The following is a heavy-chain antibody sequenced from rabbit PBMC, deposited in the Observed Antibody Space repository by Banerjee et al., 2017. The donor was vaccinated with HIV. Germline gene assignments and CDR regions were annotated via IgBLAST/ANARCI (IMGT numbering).Heavy chain of an antibody. D-gene: IGHD6-1*01. V-gene: IGHV1S40*01. CDR1: GFSFSSGYY. Sequence: QSLEESGGDLVKPGASLTLTCTASGFSFSSGYYICWVRQAPGKGLEWIGYIDPVFGSTYYASWVNGRFTISKASSTTVTLQMTSLTAADTATYFCARGGYSYGYAAYAYAMPNGMDLWGPGTLVTVS. J-gene: IGHJ6*01. CDR2: IDPVFGST. CDR3: ARGGYSYGYAAYAYAMPNGMDL.